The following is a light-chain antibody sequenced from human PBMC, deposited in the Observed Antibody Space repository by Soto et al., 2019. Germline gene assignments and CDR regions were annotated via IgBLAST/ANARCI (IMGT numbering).Light chain of an antibody. V-gene: IGKV1-5*03. CDR1: HDISDY. CDR2: KAS. J-gene: IGKJ1*01. CDR3: QHYNSYSEA. Sequence: DIQMTQSPSSLSASVRDRVTITCQASHDISDYLNWYQQKPGKAPKLLIYKASTLKSGVPSRFSGSGSGTGFTLTISSLQPDDFATYYCQHYNSYSEAFGQGTKVDIK.